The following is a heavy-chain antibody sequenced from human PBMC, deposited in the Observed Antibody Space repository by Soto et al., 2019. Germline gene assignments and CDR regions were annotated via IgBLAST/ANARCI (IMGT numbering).Heavy chain of an antibody. J-gene: IGHJ4*02. CDR2: IWHDGGNK. V-gene: IGHV3-33*01. CDR3: ARDGDVNTGFGKDY. D-gene: IGHD3-16*01. Sequence: QVQLVESGGGVVQPGSSLRLSCAASGFTFSSYGMHWVRQAPGKGLEWVAFIWHDGGNKFYAESVKGRFTISRDNSKNTLYLQMTSLSAEDTAMYYCARDGDVNTGFGKDYWGQGTLVTVSS. CDR1: GFTFSSYG.